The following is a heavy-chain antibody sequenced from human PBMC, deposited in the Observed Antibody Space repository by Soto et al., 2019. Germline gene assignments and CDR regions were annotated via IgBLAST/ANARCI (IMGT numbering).Heavy chain of an antibody. CDR2: IYHSGST. Sequence: QVQLQESGPGLVKPSGTLSLTCAVSSGSISSSNWWSWVRQPPGKGLEWIGEIYHSGSTNYNPSLKSRVTLAVDKSKNQDSLKPSSVTAADTAVHCCARDRGVGRWDFGGQGTLVTVSS. CDR3: ARDRGVGRWDF. V-gene: IGHV4-4*01. D-gene: IGHD3-10*01. CDR1: SGSISSSNW. J-gene: IGHJ4*02.